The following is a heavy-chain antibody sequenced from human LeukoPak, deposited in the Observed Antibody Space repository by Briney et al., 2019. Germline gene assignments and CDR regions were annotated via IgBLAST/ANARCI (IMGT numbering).Heavy chain of an antibody. Sequence: PGGSLRLSCAASGFTFSSYWMSWVRQAPGKGLEWVANIKQDGSEKYYVDSVKGRFTISRDKAKNSLYLQVNSLRAEDTAVYYCARETHWTGRNYYYMDVWGKGTTVTISS. CDR1: GFTFSSYW. J-gene: IGHJ6*03. CDR2: IKQDGSEK. CDR3: ARETHWTGRNYYYMDV. V-gene: IGHV3-7*01. D-gene: IGHD3/OR15-3a*01.